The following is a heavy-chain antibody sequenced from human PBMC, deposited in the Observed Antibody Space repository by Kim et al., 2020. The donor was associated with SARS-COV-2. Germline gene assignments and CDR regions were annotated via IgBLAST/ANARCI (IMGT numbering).Heavy chain of an antibody. J-gene: IGHJ3*01. V-gene: IGHV1-18*01. Sequence: ASVKVSCKASGYTFNIYGISWLRQAPGQGPEWVGWISPNNGNTVYAEEFQGRITVTTDTSTSTVYLELRSLRSDDTAVYFCARDQSPLFSSGWSAFEFWG. D-gene: IGHD6-19*01. CDR2: ISPNNGNT. CDR3: ARDQSPLFSSGWSAFEF. CDR1: GYTFNIYG.